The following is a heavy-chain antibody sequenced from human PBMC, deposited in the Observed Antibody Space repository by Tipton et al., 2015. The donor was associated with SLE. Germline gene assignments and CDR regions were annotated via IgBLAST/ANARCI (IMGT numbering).Heavy chain of an antibody. V-gene: IGHV3-53*05. J-gene: IGHJ4*02. CDR1: GLTISDNY. Sequence: SLRLSCAASGLTISDNYMTWVRQAPGKGLEWVCVIYSGGFTLYGDAVKGRFAISRDVSQNTLYLQMNSLRGDDTAVYYCARDLDHASGSSHWGRGTLVTVSS. CDR2: IYSGGFT. CDR3: ARDLDHASGSSH. D-gene: IGHD3-10*01.